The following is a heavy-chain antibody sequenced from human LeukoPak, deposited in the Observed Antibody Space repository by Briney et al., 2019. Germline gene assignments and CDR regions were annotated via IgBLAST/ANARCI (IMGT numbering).Heavy chain of an antibody. J-gene: IGHJ3*02. CDR1: EFTISRYW. CDR2: INNDGSIT. V-gene: IGHV3-74*01. CDR3: AREWNTTPRSGFDI. Sequence: PGGSLRLSCAASEFTISRYWMHWVRQAPGKGLVWVSNINNDGSITTYADSVKGRFTISRDNVKNTLFLQMNSLGAEDTALYYCAREWNTTPRSGFDIWGLGTMVTVSS. D-gene: IGHD1/OR15-1a*01.